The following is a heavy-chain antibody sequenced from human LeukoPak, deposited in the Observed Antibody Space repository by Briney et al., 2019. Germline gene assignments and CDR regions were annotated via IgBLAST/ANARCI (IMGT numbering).Heavy chain of an antibody. V-gene: IGHV4-4*07. CDR3: ARGGYYYDSSGLIQH. CDR2: IYTSGST. J-gene: IGHJ1*01. CDR1: GGSISSYY. D-gene: IGHD3-22*01. Sequence: SETLSLTCTVSGGSISSYYWSWIRQPAGKGLEWIGRIYTSGSTNYNPSLKSRVTMSVDTSKNQFSLKLSSVTAADTAVYYCARGGYYYDSSGLIQHWGQGTLVTVSS.